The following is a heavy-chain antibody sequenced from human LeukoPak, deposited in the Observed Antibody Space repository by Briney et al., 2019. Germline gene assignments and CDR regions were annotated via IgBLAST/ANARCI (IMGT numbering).Heavy chain of an antibody. CDR1: GFTFSSYW. CDR2: IKQDGSEK. Sequence: GGSLRLSCAASGFTFSSYWMSWVRQAPGKGLEWVANIKQDGSEKYYVDSVKGRFTISRDNAKNSLYLQMNSLRAEDTALYYCARRRGYSYGPAYFDYWGQGTLVTVSS. J-gene: IGHJ4*02. V-gene: IGHV3-7*03. D-gene: IGHD5-18*01. CDR3: ARRRGYSYGPAYFDY.